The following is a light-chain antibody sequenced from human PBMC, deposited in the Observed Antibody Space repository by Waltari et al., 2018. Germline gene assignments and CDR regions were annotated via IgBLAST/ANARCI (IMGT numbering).Light chain of an antibody. CDR1: QSISSW. CDR2: KPS. CDR3: QQYNIYWT. V-gene: IGKV1-5*03. J-gene: IGKJ1*01. Sequence: DIQMTQSPSTLSASVGDSVTITCRASQSISSWLAWYQQKPGKAPKLLINKPSSLESGVPSRFSGSGSGTEFTLTISSLQPDDCATYYCQQYNIYWTFGQGTKVEIK.